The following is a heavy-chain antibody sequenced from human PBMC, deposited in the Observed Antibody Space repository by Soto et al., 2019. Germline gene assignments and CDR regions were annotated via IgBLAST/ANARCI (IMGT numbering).Heavy chain of an antibody. Sequence: QVQLQESGPGLVRPSETLSLSCSVSGDSVTSGTYYWSWMRQSPGKGLEWIAYIQSSGTTNYNPSLKSRVTISVDTSKNQFSLKLTSVTAADTAVYYCARTNSRGHWAAWYWGQGTLVTVSS. V-gene: IGHV4-61*01. J-gene: IGHJ4*02. D-gene: IGHD3-22*01. CDR3: ARTNSRGHWAAWY. CDR1: GDSVTSGTYY. CDR2: IQSSGTT.